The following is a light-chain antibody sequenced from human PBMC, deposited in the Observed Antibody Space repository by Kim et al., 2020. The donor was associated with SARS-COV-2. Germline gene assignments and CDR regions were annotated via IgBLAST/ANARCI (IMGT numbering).Light chain of an antibody. CDR2: KND. V-gene: IGLV1-47*01. Sequence: QSVLTQPPSASGTPGQRVSISCSGDSFNIGSNYVYWYQQLPGTAPKLLIFKNDQRPSGVPDRFSGSKSGTSASLAISGLRSEDEAEYYCASWDDGLSGHVFGTGTNVTVL. J-gene: IGLJ1*01. CDR1: SFNIGSNY. CDR3: ASWDDGLSGHV.